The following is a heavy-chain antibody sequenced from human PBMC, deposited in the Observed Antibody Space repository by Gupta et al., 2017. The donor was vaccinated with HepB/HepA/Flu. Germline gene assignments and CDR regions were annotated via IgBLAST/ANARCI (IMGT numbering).Heavy chain of an antibody. Sequence: QVQLVQSGAAVKKPGASVKVSCKASGYPFTSYYMPWVRQAPGQGLEWMGIINPSGGSTSYAQKFQGRVTMTRDTSTSTVYMELSSLRSEDTAVYYCARDLRKYSSSWSGFDYWGQGTLVTVSS. CDR3: ARDLRKYSSSWSGFDY. CDR1: GYPFTSYY. J-gene: IGHJ4*02. CDR2: INPSGGST. V-gene: IGHV1-46*01. D-gene: IGHD6-13*01.